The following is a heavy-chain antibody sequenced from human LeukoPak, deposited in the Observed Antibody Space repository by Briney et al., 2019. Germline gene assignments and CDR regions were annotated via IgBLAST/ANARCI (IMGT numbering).Heavy chain of an antibody. CDR1: GFTFSSYA. CDR2: ISGSGGST. Sequence: GGSLRLSCAASGFTFSSYAMSWVRQAPGNGLEWVSGISGSGGSTYYADSVKGRFTISRDNSKNTLSLQMNSLRAEDTAVYYCAKDYGSGHFDYWGQGTLVTVSS. V-gene: IGHV3-23*01. J-gene: IGHJ4*02. CDR3: AKDYGSGHFDY. D-gene: IGHD3-10*01.